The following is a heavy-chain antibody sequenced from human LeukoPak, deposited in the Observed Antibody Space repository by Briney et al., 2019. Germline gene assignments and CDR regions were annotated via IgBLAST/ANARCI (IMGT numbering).Heavy chain of an antibody. Sequence: PGGSLRLSCAASGFTFSDSWMHWVRQGPGKGPEWLSRTSKDGSDTVYAGSAKGRLTASRDNARNTVYLELTNLRPDDTALYYCARGGYSGSYYRFSWGRGTLVTVAS. J-gene: IGHJ4*02. CDR3: ARGGYSGSYYRFS. CDR2: TSKDGSDT. D-gene: IGHD6-6*01. V-gene: IGHV3-74*01. CDR1: GFTFSDSW.